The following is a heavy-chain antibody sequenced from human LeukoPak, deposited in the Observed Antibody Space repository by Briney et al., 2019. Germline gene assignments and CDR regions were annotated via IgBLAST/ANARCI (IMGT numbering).Heavy chain of an antibody. CDR3: ARDYYYGSGSYYP. D-gene: IGHD3-10*01. Sequence: GASVNVSCKASVYTVTSYGISWVRQAPAQGLEWMEWINAYNGNTNYAHNLQGRVTMTTNTSTSTPYIELRIPESDEHAAFFCARDYYYGSGSYYPWGQGTLVTVSS. CDR2: INAYNGNT. CDR1: VYTVTSYG. V-gene: IGHV1-18*01. J-gene: IGHJ5*02.